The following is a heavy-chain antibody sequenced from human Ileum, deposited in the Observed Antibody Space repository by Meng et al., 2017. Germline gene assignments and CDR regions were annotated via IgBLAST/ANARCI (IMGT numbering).Heavy chain of an antibody. J-gene: IGHJ5*02. Sequence: QVQLQESGPGLVKPAGTLSLTCAVYGGSISNGKWWSWVRQPPGKGLEWIGEISQSGTTNYYPSLNSRVSISLDKANNHLSLTLTSVTAADTAVYYCATYGSGFTPPLDPWGQGILVTVSS. CDR1: GGSISNGKW. V-gene: IGHV4-4*02. CDR3: ATYGSGFTPPLDP. CDR2: ISQSGTT. D-gene: IGHD3-10*01.